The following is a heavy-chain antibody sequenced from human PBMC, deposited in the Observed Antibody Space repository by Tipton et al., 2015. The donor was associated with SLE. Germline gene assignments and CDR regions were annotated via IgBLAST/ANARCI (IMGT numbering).Heavy chain of an antibody. CDR2: IIPIFGTA. V-gene: IGHV1-69*01. CDR1: GGTFSSYA. J-gene: IGHJ2*01. CDR3: ARVGGAQAPPYWYFDL. Sequence: QVQLVQSGAEVKKPGSSVKVSCKASGGTFSSYAISWVRQAPGQGLEWMGGIIPIFGTANYAQKFQGRVTITADESTITAYMELSSLRSEDTAVYYCARVGGAQAPPYWYFDLWGRGTLVTVSS. D-gene: IGHD3-16*01.